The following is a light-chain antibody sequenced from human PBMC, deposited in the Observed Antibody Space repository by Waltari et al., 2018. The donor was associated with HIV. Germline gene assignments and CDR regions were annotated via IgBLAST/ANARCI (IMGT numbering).Light chain of an antibody. Sequence: SYELTQPPSVSVSPGQTASITCSGDKLGDKYACWYQQKPGQSPVLVIYQDSKRPSGIPGRFAGSNSWNTATLTISGTQARDEADYYCQAWDSSAGVFGGGTKLTVL. CDR1: KLGDKY. CDR3: QAWDSSAGV. J-gene: IGLJ2*01. V-gene: IGLV3-1*01. CDR2: QDS.